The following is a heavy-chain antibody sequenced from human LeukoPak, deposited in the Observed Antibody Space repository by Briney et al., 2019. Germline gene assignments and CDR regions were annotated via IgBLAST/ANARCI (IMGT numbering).Heavy chain of an antibody. J-gene: IGHJ3*02. V-gene: IGHV3-30-3*01. Sequence: GRSLRLSCAASGFTFSSYAMHWVRQAPGKGLEWVAVISYDGSNKYYADSVKGRFTISRDNAKNSLYLQMNSLRAEDTAVYYCARDDGIVGATLDHGAFDIWGQGTMVTVSS. CDR2: ISYDGSNK. CDR3: ARDDGIVGATLDHGAFDI. CDR1: GFTFSSYA. D-gene: IGHD1-26*01.